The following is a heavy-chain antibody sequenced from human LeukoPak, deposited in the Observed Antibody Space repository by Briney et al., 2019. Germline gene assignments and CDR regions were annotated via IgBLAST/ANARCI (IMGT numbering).Heavy chain of an antibody. Sequence: GGSLRLSCAASGFTFSSYAMSWVRQAPGEGLEWVSTIISNGGSTYYADSVRGRFTVSRDNSKDTLYLQMDGLRAEDTAVYYCARIISGSYVGWFDPWGQGTLVTVSS. CDR2: IISNGGST. D-gene: IGHD1-26*01. V-gene: IGHV3-23*01. CDR3: ARIISGSYVGWFDP. CDR1: GFTFSSYA. J-gene: IGHJ5*02.